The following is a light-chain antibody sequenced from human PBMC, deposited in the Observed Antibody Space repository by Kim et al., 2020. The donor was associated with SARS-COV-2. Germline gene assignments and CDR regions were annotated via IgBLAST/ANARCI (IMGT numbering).Light chain of an antibody. Sequence: ASIGDRVTITCRASQMIDTWLAWYQQKPGKAPKLLIYLASTLENGVPPRFSGSGSGAECTLTINSLQPDDFATYYCQHYSRFPYTFGQGTKVDIK. J-gene: IGKJ2*01. V-gene: IGKV1-5*03. CDR3: QHYSRFPYT. CDR1: QMIDTW. CDR2: LAS.